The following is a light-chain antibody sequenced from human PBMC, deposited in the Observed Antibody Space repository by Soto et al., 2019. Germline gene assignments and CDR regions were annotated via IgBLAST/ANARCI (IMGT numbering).Light chain of an antibody. CDR1: GSSIGTNT. J-gene: IGLJ2*01. Sequence: QSVLTQPPSASGTPGQRVTISCSGSGSSIGTNTVNWYRQLPGTAPKLLIYGNNQRPSGVPDRFSGSKSGTSASLAISGLQSEDEADYYCAAWDGSLNNVLFGGGIKLTVL. CDR3: AAWDGSLNNVL. V-gene: IGLV1-44*01. CDR2: GNN.